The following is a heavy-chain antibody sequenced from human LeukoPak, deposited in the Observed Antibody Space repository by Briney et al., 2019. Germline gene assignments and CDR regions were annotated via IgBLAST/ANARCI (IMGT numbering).Heavy chain of an antibody. CDR2: ISAYNGNT. Sequence: ASVKVSCKASGYTFTNYGISWVRQAPGQGPEWMGWISAYNGNTNYAQKLQGRVTMTTDTSTSTAYMELRSLRSDDTAIYYCARDGPGGKPPNWFDPWGQGTLVTVSS. V-gene: IGHV1-18*01. D-gene: IGHD4-23*01. CDR1: GYTFTNYG. CDR3: ARDGPGGKPPNWFDP. J-gene: IGHJ5*02.